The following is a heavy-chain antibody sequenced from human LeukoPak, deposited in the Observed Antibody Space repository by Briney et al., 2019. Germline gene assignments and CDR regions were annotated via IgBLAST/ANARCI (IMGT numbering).Heavy chain of an antibody. V-gene: IGHV3-23*01. D-gene: IGHD3-9*01. Sequence: GGTLRLSCAASGFTFSSHGMSWVRQAPGKGLEWVSAISGSGGSTYYADSVKGRFTVSRDNSKNTLYLQMNSLRAEDTAVYYCAKCILTGYYKGYMDVWGKGTTVTISS. J-gene: IGHJ6*03. CDR2: ISGSGGST. CDR1: GFTFSSHG. CDR3: AKCILTGYYKGYMDV.